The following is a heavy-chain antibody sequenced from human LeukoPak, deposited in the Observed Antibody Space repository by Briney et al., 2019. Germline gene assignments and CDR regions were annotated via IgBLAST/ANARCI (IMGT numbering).Heavy chain of an antibody. J-gene: IGHJ4*02. D-gene: IGHD3-3*01. CDR2: IINSGGST. Sequence: PGGSLRLSCAASGFTFSNYAMSWVRQTPEKGLEWVSGIINSGGSTYYRDSVKGRFTISRDNSKDTLYLQMNSLRAEDTAVYYCSSGRSVGVFSSFDYWGQGNLVTVSS. CDR1: GFTFSNYA. V-gene: IGHV3-23*01. CDR3: SSGRSVGVFSSFDY.